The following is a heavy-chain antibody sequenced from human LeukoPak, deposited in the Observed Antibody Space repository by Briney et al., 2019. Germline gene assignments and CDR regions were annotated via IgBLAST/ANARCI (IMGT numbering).Heavy chain of an antibody. CDR2: IYYSGST. D-gene: IGHD3-22*01. CDR3: ARHYDSSGYYSADDY. Sequence: PSETLSLTCTVSCGSISSGGYYWSWIRQHPGKGLEWIGYIYYSGSTYYNPSLKSRVTISVDTSKNQFSLKLSSVTAADTAVYYCARHYDSSGYYSADDYWGQGTLVIVSS. V-gene: IGHV4-31*03. J-gene: IGHJ4*02. CDR1: CGSISSGGYY.